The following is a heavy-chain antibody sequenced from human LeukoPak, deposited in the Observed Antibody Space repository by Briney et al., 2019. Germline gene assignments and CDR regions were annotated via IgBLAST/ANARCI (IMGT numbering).Heavy chain of an antibody. D-gene: IGHD2/OR15-2a*01. CDR2: IGGSNGIT. CDR1: RFTFNSYA. J-gene: IGHJ4*02. V-gene: IGHV3-23*01. Sequence: GGSLRLSCAASRFTFNSYAMSWVRQAPGKGLEWVSVIGGSNGITFYVGSVKGRFTISRDNSKDTLYLQMNSLTAEDTAVYYCARDLSSDYWGQGTQVTVSS. CDR3: ARDLSSDY.